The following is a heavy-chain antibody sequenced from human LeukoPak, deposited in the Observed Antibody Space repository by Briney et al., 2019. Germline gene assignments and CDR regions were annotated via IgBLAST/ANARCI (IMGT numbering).Heavy chain of an antibody. CDR3: AREDPWKQLRPSDY. CDR1: GFTLAAYA. J-gene: IGHJ4*02. V-gene: IGHV3-49*05. Sequence: KTGRSLRLSCATSGFTLAAYAVRWFSQPPGKGLEWVGFMRKTTPGGTTEYAASVKRRFTISRNDSISSAHLQMNSLKTEDTAIYYCAREDPWKQLRPSDYWGQGTLVTVSS. CDR2: MRKTTPGGTT. D-gene: IGHD5-18*01.